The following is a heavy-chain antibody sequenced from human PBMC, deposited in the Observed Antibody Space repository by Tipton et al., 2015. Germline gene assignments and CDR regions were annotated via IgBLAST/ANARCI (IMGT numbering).Heavy chain of an antibody. CDR3: AREAYSSPGLIFDY. D-gene: IGHD6-13*01. V-gene: IGHV4-59*11. Sequence: TLSLTCTLSGGSIRNHYWTWIRQPPGKGLEWIGIIYWSGRTNYNSSLKSRVTMSVAPSMIHYSLTLSSVTAADTAVYYCAREAYSSPGLIFDYWGQGTLVTVSS. J-gene: IGHJ4*02. CDR2: IYWSGRT. CDR1: GGSIRNHY.